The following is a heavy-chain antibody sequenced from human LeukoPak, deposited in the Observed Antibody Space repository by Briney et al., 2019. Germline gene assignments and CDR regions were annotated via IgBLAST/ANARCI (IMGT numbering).Heavy chain of an antibody. CDR1: GYTFTSYG. V-gene: IGHV1-18*01. D-gene: IGHD6-13*01. CDR3: ARESGYSSSWYYHYYYGMDV. Sequence: GASVKVSCKPSGYTFTSYGISWARQAPGQRLECMGWISAYNGNTNYAQKLQGRVTMTTDPSTSTAYMERRSLRSDDTAVYYCARESGYSSSWYYHYYYGMDVWGQGTTVTVSS. CDR2: ISAYNGNT. J-gene: IGHJ6*02.